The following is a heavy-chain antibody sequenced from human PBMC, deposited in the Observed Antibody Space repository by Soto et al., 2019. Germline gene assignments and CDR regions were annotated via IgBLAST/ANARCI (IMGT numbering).Heavy chain of an antibody. D-gene: IGHD3-16*02. CDR2: ISAYNGNT. V-gene: IGHV1-18*01. Sequence: GASVKVSCKASGYTFTSYGISWVRQAPGQGLEWMGWISAYNGNTNYAQKLQGRVTMTTDTSTSTAYMELRSLRSDDTAVYYCARDEGYRGYYYYGMDVWGQGTTVTVSS. CDR3: ARDEGYRGYYYYGMDV. CDR1: GYTFTSYG. J-gene: IGHJ6*02.